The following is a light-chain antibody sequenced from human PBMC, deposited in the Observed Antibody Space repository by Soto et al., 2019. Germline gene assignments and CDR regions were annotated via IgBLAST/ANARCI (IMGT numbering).Light chain of an antibody. Sequence: QSVLTQPPSASGTPGQRVTISCSGSSSNIGSNYVYWYPQLPGTAPKLLIYRNNQRPSGVPDRFSGSKSGTSASLAISGLRSEDEADYYCAAWDDSLSGLYVFGTGTKVTV. CDR3: AAWDDSLSGLYV. CDR2: RNN. V-gene: IGLV1-47*01. CDR1: SSNIGSNY. J-gene: IGLJ1*01.